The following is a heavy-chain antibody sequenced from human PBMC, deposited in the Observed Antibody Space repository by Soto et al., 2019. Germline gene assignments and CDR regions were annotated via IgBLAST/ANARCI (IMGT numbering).Heavy chain of an antibody. D-gene: IGHD6-19*01. Sequence: SETLSLTCTVSGGSFSSSSFYWGWIRQPPGKGPEWIGTIYYSGTTYYNPSLKSRVTISVDTSKNQFSLNLTSVTAADTAVYYCARRGNSGWYWDFWGQGTLVTVSS. J-gene: IGHJ4*02. CDR1: GGSFSSSSFY. CDR2: IYYSGTT. V-gene: IGHV4-39*01. CDR3: ARRGNSGWYWDF.